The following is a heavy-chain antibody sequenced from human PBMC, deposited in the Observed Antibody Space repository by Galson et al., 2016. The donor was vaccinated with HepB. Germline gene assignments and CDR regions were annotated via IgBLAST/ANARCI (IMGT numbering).Heavy chain of an antibody. CDR2: VSAGDYT. J-gene: IGHJ3*01. CDR1: GFTFSSYA. D-gene: IGHD2/OR15-2a*01. Sequence: SLRLSCAASGFTFSSYAMSWVRQAPGKGLEWVSAVSAGDYTWHADSVRGRFTISRDTSKNTLYLQMNSLRAKDTALYYCARDKFYPNDVFDVWGQGTMVTVSS. V-gene: IGHV3-23*01. CDR3: ARDKFYPNDVFDV.